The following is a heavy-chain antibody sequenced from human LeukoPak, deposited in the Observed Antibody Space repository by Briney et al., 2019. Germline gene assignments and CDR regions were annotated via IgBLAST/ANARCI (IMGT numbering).Heavy chain of an antibody. CDR3: AKEGFDS. CDR1: GFTFSSYW. Sequence: SGGSLRLSCAASGFTFSSYWMNWARQAPGKGLEWVASINHNGNVNYYVDSVKGRFTISRDNAKNTLYLQMNSLRAEDTAVYYCAKEGFDSWGQGTLVTVSS. CDR2: INHNGNVN. J-gene: IGHJ4*02. V-gene: IGHV3-7*03.